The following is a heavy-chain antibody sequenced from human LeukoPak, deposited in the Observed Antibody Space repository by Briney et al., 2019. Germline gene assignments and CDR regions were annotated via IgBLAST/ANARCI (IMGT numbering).Heavy chain of an antibody. D-gene: IGHD2-2*01. V-gene: IGHV5-51*01. CDR2: IYPGDSDT. CDR1: GYSFTSYW. J-gene: IGHJ6*02. Sequence: GESLKISCKGSGYSFTSYWIGWVRQMPGKGLEWMGIIYPGDSDTRYSPSFQGQVTISADKSISTAYLQWSSLKASDTAMYYCAGRPSWYQLPSGVYYYYGMDVWGQGTTVTVSS. CDR3: AGRPSWYQLPSGVYYYYGMDV.